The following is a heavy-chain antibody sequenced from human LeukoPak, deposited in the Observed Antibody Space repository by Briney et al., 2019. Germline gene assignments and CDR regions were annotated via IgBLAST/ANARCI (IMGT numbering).Heavy chain of an antibody. V-gene: IGHV4-4*07. CDR1: GGSISSYY. J-gene: IGHJ4*02. CDR2: IYTSGST. Sequence: SETLSLTCTVSGGSISSYYWSWIRQPAGKGLEWIGRIYTSGSTNYNPSLKSRVTMSVDTSKNQFSLKLSSVTAADTAVYYCARTNYYDRSGYSQPYYFDYWGQGTLVTVSS. D-gene: IGHD3-22*01. CDR3: ARTNYYDRSGYSQPYYFDY.